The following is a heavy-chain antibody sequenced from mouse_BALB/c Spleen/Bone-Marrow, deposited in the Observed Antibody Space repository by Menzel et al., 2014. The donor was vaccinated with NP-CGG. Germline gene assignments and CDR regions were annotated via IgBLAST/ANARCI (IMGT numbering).Heavy chain of an antibody. CDR2: ISCYNGVV. V-gene: IGHV1S34*01. Sequence: LVQTGASVKISCKASGYSFTGYYMNWVKQSHGKSLEWVGYISCYNGVVSYNQKFKDKATFTVDTSSSTAYMQFNSLTSEDSAVYYCARSQFWFFDVWGAGTTVTVSS. J-gene: IGHJ1*01. CDR3: ARSQFWFFDV. CDR1: GYSFTGYY.